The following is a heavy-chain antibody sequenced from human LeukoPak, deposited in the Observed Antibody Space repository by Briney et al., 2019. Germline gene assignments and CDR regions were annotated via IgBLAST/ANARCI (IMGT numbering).Heavy chain of an antibody. V-gene: IGHV4-59*08. J-gene: IGHJ6*03. CDR2: IYYSGST. CDR3: ARRGYSYYMDV. D-gene: IGHD5-18*01. Sequence: SETLSLTCTASGGSISSYFCSWIRQPPGKGLEWIGYIYYSGSTNYNPSLKSRVTISVDTSKNQFSLKLSSVTAADTDVYYCARRGYSYYMDVGGKGTTVTVSS. CDR1: GGSISSYF.